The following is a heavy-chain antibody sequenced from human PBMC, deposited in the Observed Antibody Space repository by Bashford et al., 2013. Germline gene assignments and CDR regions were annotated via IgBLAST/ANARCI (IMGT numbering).Heavy chain of an antibody. V-gene: IGHV1-8*01. Sequence: ASVKVSCKASGYTFTSYDINWVRQATGQGLEWMGWMNPNSGNTGYAQKFQGRVTMTRNTSISTAYMELSSLRSEDTAVYYCARRTSVTMVQGVIITRYYYFDYWGQGTLVTVSS. D-gene: IGHD3-10*01. J-gene: IGHJ4*02. CDR3: ARRTSVTMVQGVIITRYYYFDY. CDR2: MNPNSGNT. CDR1: GYTFTSYD.